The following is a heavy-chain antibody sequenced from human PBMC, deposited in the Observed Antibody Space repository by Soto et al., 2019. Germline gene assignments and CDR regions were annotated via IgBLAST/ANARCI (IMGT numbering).Heavy chain of an antibody. D-gene: IGHD3-22*01. CDR2: ISPKSGSI. CDR3: VKDRDSNSWPSRDV. J-gene: IGHJ6*02. Sequence: RASVKVSCKTSGYTFTRNGISWVRQAPGQGLEWMGWISPKSGSIKYAQKFQGRVIMTTDTSTSTAYMELRSLRSDDTAGYYCVKDRDSNSWPSRDVWGPGTTVTVSS. V-gene: IGHV1-18*01. CDR1: GYTFTRNG.